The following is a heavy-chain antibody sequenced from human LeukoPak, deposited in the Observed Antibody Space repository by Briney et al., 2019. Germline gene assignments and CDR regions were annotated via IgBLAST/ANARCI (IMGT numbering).Heavy chain of an antibody. Sequence: PGGSLRLSCAASGFTVSSNYMSWVRQAPGKGLEWVSVIYSGGSTYYADSVKGRFTISRDNSKNTLYLQMNSLRAEDTGVYYCARAHSAARYYFDYWGQGTLVTVSS. CDR2: IYSGGST. CDR3: ARAHSAARYYFDY. J-gene: IGHJ4*02. V-gene: IGHV3-53*01. CDR1: GFTVSSNY. D-gene: IGHD4-17*01.